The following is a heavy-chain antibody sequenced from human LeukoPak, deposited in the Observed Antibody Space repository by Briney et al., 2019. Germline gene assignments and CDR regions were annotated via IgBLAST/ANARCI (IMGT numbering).Heavy chain of an antibody. CDR2: INPDSGFT. J-gene: IGHJ4*02. D-gene: IGHD3-16*01. CDR1: GYKFTDDY. CDR3: AATGGAYYRWGKG. Sequence: ASVKVSCKASGYKFTDDYMHWVRQAPGQGLEFMGWINPDSGFTNYAQKFKGRVTMTRDTSISTAYLEVRSLTSDDTAVYYCAATGGAYYRWGKGWGQGTLVTVSS. V-gene: IGHV1-2*02.